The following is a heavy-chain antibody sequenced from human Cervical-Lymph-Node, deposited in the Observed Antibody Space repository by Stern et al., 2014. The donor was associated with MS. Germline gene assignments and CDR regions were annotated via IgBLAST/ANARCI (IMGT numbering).Heavy chain of an antibody. J-gene: IGHJ4*02. CDR1: GYSFPIYY. V-gene: IGHV5-51*01. Sequence: VQLVHSGAEVKKPGESLKISCKVSGYSFPIYYITWVRQMPGQGLKWSGVIDPYDSETTYSPSFQGQVTISADKSITTAYLQWSSLRASDTAMYYCARHVQGFDYWGQGTLVTVSS. CDR3: ARHVQGFDY. CDR2: IDPYDSET.